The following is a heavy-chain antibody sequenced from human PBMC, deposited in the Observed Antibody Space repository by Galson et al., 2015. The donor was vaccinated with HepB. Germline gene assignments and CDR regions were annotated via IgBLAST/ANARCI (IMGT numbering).Heavy chain of an antibody. V-gene: IGHV3-74*01. D-gene: IGHD3-22*01. CDR2: INSDGIST. CDR3: ARVAGGSSGYNYFVPEFYFDH. Sequence: SLRLSCAASGFTFSTYWMHWVRQGPGKGLVWVSRINSDGISTSYADSAKGRFTISRDNAKNTLYRQINSLRAEETAVYYCARVAGGSSGYNYFVPEFYFDHWGQGTLVTVSS. J-gene: IGHJ4*02. CDR1: GFTFSTYW.